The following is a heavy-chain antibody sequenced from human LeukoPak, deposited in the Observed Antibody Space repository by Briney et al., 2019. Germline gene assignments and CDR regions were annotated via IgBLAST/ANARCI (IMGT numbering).Heavy chain of an antibody. J-gene: IGHJ4*02. CDR2: ISGDGGST. Sequence: PGGSLRLSCAASGFTFDDYAMHWVRQAPGKGLEWVSLISGDGGSTNYADSVEGRFTISRDNSKNSLYLQMNSLRTEDTALYYCAKDRGIAAAGDYWGQGTLVTVSS. CDR1: GFTFDDYA. V-gene: IGHV3-43*02. CDR3: AKDRGIAAAGDY. D-gene: IGHD6-13*01.